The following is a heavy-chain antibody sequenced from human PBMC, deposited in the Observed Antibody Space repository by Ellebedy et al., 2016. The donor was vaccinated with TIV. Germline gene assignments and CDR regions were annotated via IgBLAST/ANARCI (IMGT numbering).Heavy chain of an antibody. J-gene: IGHJ6*02. CDR3: IHRSAAFDYHGLDV. CDR2: DYWNGDK. D-gene: IGHD6-25*01. CDR1: GFSLTTGGVG. Sequence: SGPTLVKPTQTLTLPCTFSGFSLTTGGVGVGWIRQTPGKALEWLVVDYWNGDKRYSPSLKSRLTITKDTSNNQVVLTMTNMDPVDTATYYCIHRSAAFDYHGLDVWGQGIAVTVSS. V-gene: IGHV2-5*01.